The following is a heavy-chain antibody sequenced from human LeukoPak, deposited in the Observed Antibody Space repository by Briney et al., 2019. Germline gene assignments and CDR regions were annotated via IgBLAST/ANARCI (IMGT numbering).Heavy chain of an antibody. D-gene: IGHD2-2*01. CDR1: GYTFTGYY. Sequence: GASVNVSCKASGYTFTGYYMHWVRQAPGQGLEWMGWINPNSGGTNYAQKFQGRVTMTRDTSISTAYMELSRLRSDDTAVYYCARVTEGIQLLSAPYFDYWGQGTLVTVSS. CDR3: ARVTEGIQLLSAPYFDY. J-gene: IGHJ4*02. V-gene: IGHV1-2*02. CDR2: INPNSGGT.